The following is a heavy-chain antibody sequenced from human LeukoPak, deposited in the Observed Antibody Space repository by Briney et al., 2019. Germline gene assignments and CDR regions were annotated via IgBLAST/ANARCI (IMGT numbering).Heavy chain of an antibody. CDR2: IYPGDSDT. V-gene: IGHV5-51*01. CDR1: GYSFTSYW. D-gene: IGHD1-20*01. Sequence: GESLKISCKGSGYSFTSYWIGWVRQLPGKGLEWMGIIYPGDSDTRYGPSFQGQVTISADKSISTAYLQWSSLKASDTAMYYCARGVTGTVPRFDPWGQGTLLTVSS. J-gene: IGHJ5*02. CDR3: ARGVTGTVPRFDP.